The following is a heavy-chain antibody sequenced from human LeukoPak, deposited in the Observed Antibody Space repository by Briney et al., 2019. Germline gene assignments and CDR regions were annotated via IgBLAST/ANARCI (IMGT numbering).Heavy chain of an antibody. J-gene: IGHJ6*02. CDR2: INHSGST. D-gene: IGHD6-13*01. CDR3: ARGQRSSSWYYYYGMDV. Sequence: SETLSLTCDVYGGSFSGYYWSWIRQPPGKGLEWIGEINHSGSTDCNPSLKRRGTISVDTSKNQFSLKLSSVTAADTAVYYCARGQRSSSWYYYYGMDVWGQGTTVTVSS. CDR1: GGSFSGYY. V-gene: IGHV4-34*01.